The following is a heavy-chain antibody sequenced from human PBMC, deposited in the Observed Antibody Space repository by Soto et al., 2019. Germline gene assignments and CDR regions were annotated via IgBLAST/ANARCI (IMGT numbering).Heavy chain of an antibody. CDR3: ARAGILTGNYDAFDI. J-gene: IGHJ3*02. D-gene: IGHD3-9*01. CDR1: GFTSSSYW. Sequence: GGSLRLSCAASGFTSSSYWMHWVRQAPGKGLVWVSRINSDGSSTSYADSVKGRFTISRDNAKNTLYLQMNSLRAEDTAVYYCARAGILTGNYDAFDIWGQGTMVTVSS. CDR2: INSDGSST. V-gene: IGHV3-74*01.